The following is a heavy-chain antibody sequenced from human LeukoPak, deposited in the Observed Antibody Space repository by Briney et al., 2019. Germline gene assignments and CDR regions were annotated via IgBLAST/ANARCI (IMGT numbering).Heavy chain of an antibody. CDR1: GFTFSDYN. J-gene: IGHJ5*02. V-gene: IGHV3-11*01. D-gene: IGHD6-6*01. Sequence: GGSLRLSCAASGFTFSDYNMRWIRQAPGKGLEWVSSISRSGSTKYYADSVKGRFTISRDNAKNSLFLQMNSLRAEDTAVYYCARAASYSGSSLLDPWGQGTLVTVSS. CDR3: ARAASYSGSSLLDP. CDR2: ISRSGSTK.